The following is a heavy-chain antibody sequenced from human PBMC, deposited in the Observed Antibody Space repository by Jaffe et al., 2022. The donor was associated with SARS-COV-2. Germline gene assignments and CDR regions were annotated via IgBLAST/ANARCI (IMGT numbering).Heavy chain of an antibody. CDR3: ARADVDTAIGRYFDL. D-gene: IGHD5-18*01. V-gene: IGHV4-59*01. CDR2: IYYSGST. J-gene: IGHJ2*01. CDR1: GGSISSYY. Sequence: QVQLQESGPGLVKPSETLSLTCTVSGGSISSYYWSWIRQPPGKGLEWIGYIYYSGSTNYNPSLKSRVTISVDTSKNQFSLKLSSVTAADTAVYYCARADVDTAIGRYFDLWGRGTLVTVSS.